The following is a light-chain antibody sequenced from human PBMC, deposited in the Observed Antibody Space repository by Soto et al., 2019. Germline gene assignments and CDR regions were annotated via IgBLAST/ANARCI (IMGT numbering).Light chain of an antibody. V-gene: IGKV3-11*01. CDR3: QHRSNGPPGVN. J-gene: IGKJ3*01. Sequence: EIVLTQSPATLSLSPGESATLSCRASQSVSTHLAWYQQKPGQAPRLLVYDASTRATGIPDRFSGSGSGTDFALTISSLEPEDFAVYYCQHRSNGPPGVNVGPGTKVDIK. CDR2: DAS. CDR1: QSVSTH.